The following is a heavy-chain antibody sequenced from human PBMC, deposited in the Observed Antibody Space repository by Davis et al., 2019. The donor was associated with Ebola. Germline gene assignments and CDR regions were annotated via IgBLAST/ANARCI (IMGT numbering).Heavy chain of an antibody. CDR3: AREGYYERYGMDV. D-gene: IGHD3-22*01. J-gene: IGHJ6*02. CDR2: IKKDESEK. V-gene: IGHV3-7*01. Sequence: PEGSLRPSCAGPGFTFNSYWMSWVRQAPGKGLEWVANIKKDESEKYYVDSVKGRFTISRDNAKNSLYLQMSSLRAEDTAVYYCAREGYYERYGMDVWGQGTTVTVSS. CDR1: GFTFNSYW.